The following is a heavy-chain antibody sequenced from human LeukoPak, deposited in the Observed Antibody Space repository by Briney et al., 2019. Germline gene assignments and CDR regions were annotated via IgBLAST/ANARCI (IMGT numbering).Heavy chain of an antibody. CDR3: ARAWNFDY. J-gene: IGHJ4*02. D-gene: IGHD1-1*01. CDR2: INPSDSDT. V-gene: IGHV5-51*01. CDR1: GYSFTNYW. Sequence: GESLKISCKGSGYSFTNYWIAWVREMPGRGLEWMVIINPSDSDTRYSPSFQGQVTISADKSISTAYLQWSSLKASDSAMYYCARAWNFDYWGQGTLVTVSS.